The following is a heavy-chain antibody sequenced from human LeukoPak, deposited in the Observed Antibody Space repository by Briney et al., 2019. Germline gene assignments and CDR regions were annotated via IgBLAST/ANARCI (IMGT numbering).Heavy chain of an antibody. CDR1: GFTFSDSY. J-gene: IGHJ4*02. D-gene: IGHD1-1*01. CDR3: ARVGQLFFDY. CDR2: ISSSSTYT. Sequence: GGSLRLSCAASGFTFSDSYMSWIRQAPGKGLEWVSYISSSSTYTEYAGSVKGRFTISRDNAKNSLYLQMNSLRAEDTAVYYCARVGQLFFDYWGQGTLVTVSS. V-gene: IGHV3-11*06.